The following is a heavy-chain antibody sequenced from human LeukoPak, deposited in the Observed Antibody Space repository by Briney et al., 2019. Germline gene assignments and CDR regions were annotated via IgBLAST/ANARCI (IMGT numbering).Heavy chain of an antibody. Sequence: PGGSLRLSCAVSGFNFRDHWMDWVRQAPGKGLEWVSYISSSGSTIYYADSVKGRFTISRDNAKNSLYLQMNSLRAEDTAVYYCARDHPRYSGSYYWSFYYYGMDVWGQGTTVTVSS. D-gene: IGHD1-26*01. CDR2: ISSSGSTI. J-gene: IGHJ6*02. V-gene: IGHV3-11*01. CDR1: GFNFRDHW. CDR3: ARDHPRYSGSYYWSFYYYGMDV.